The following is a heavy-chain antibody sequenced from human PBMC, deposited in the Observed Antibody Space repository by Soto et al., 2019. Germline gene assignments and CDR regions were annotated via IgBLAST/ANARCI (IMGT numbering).Heavy chain of an antibody. V-gene: IGHV4-34*01. D-gene: IGHD3-3*01. CDR3: ARSPFWSGYYKFDC. Sequence: SETLSLTCAVYGGSFSGYYWSWIRQPPGKGLEWIGEINHSGSTNYNPSLKSRVIISVDTSKNQFSLKLSSVTAADTAVYYCARSPFWSGYYKFDCWGQGTLVTVSS. CDR1: GGSFSGYY. J-gene: IGHJ4*02. CDR2: INHSGST.